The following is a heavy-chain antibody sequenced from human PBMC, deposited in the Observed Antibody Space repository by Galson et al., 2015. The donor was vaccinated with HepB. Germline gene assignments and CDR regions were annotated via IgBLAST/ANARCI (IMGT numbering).Heavy chain of an antibody. CDR3: ARMDDYGLLNGMDI. V-gene: IGHV1-2*02. D-gene: IGHD3-16*01. J-gene: IGHJ6*02. CDR2: IHPNRGST. CDR1: GYTFSDYY. Sequence: SVKVSCKASGYTFSDYYMHWVRQAPGQGLEWMGWIHPNRGSTSFAQKFQGRVTISRDTSMSTAYMEVSSLRSDDTAVYYCARMDDYGLLNGMDIWGQVTTVIVSS.